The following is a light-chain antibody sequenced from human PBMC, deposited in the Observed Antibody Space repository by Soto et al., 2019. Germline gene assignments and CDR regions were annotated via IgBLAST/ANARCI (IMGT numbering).Light chain of an antibody. CDR3: SSYTFTSTLYV. J-gene: IGLJ1*01. Sequence: ALTQPASVSGSPGQSITISCTGSSSDVGGHNYVSWYQQHPGKAPKLMIYEVTKRPSGVSNRFSGSKSGNTASLTISGLQAEDEADYYCSSYTFTSTLYVFGTGTKSPS. CDR1: SSDVGGHNY. V-gene: IGLV2-14*01. CDR2: EVT.